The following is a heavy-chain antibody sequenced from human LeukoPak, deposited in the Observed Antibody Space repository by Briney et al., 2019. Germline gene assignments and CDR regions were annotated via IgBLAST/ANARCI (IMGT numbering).Heavy chain of an antibody. CDR2: MNPNSGNT. J-gene: IGHJ4*02. V-gene: IGHV1-8*01. CDR1: GYTFTSYD. Sequence: ASVKVSCKASGYTFTSYDINWVRQATGQGLEWMGWMNPNSGNTGYAQKFQGRVTMTRNTSISTAYMELSSLRSEDTAVYYCARGHCSGGSCHLLDFDYWGQGTLVTVSS. CDR3: ARGHCSGGSCHLLDFDY. D-gene: IGHD2-15*01.